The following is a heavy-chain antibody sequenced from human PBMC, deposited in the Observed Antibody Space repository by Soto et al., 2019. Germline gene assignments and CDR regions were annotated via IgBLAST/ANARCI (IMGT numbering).Heavy chain of an antibody. CDR1: GGSISSYY. J-gene: IGHJ6*02. Sequence: SETLSLTCTVSGGSISSYYWSWIRQPAGKGLEWIGRIYTSGSTNYNPSLKSRVTMSVDTSKNQFSLKLSSVTAADTAMYYCARDYCSSTSCYRGYYYYGMDVWGQGTTVTVSS. D-gene: IGHD2-2*02. CDR3: ARDYCSSTSCYRGYYYYGMDV. V-gene: IGHV4-4*07. CDR2: IYTSGST.